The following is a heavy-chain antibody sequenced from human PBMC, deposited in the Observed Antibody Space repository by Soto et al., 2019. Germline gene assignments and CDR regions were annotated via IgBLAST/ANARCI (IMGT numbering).Heavy chain of an antibody. Sequence: QVQLQESGPGLVKPSQTLSLTCTVSGGSISSGGYYWSWIRQHPGKGLEWIGYIYYRGSTYYNPSLKSRVTISVDTSKNQFSLKLSSVTAADTAVYYCARAIVGPTTTGWLDPWGQGTLVTVSS. CDR3: ARAIVGPTTTGWLDP. D-gene: IGHD1-26*01. J-gene: IGHJ5*02. CDR2: IYYRGST. CDR1: GGSISSGGYY. V-gene: IGHV4-31*03.